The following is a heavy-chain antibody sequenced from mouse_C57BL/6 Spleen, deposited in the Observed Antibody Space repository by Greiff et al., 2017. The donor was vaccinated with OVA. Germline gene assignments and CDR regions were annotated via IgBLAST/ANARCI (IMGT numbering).Heavy chain of an antibody. V-gene: IGHV1-42*01. CDR3: ARDDYDRGGDYFDY. D-gene: IGHD2-4*01. CDR1: GYSFTGYY. J-gene: IGHJ2*01. Sequence: VQLQQPGPELVKPGASVKISCKASGYSFTGYYMNWVKQSPEKSLEWIGEINPSTGGTTYNQKFKAKATLTVDKSSSTAYMQLKSLTSEDSAVDYYARDDYDRGGDYFDYWGQGTTLTVSS. CDR2: INPSTGGT.